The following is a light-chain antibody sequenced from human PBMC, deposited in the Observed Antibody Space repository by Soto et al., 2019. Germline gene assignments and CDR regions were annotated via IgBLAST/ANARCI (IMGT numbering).Light chain of an antibody. CDR2: DAV. J-gene: IGKJ4*01. CDR3: QQSSDWPPLT. V-gene: IGKV3-11*01. CDR1: QSIGPY. Sequence: EIVLTQSPDTLSLSPGERATLSCRASQSIGPYLAWYQQKPGQSPRLLVYDAVNRAAGAPVRFSGSGSGTDFTLTISSLEPEDSAVYLCQQSSDWPPLTFGGGTKVEI.